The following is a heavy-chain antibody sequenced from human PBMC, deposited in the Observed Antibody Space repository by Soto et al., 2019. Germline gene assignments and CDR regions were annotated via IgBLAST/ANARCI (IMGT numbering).Heavy chain of an antibody. D-gene: IGHD2-15*01. J-gene: IGHJ5*02. CDR1: GGSFSGYY. CDR3: AIVVVVAATPPQRWFDP. V-gene: IGHV4-34*01. Sequence: QVQLQQWGAGLLKPSETLSLTCAVYGGSFSGYYWSWIRQPPGKGLEWIGEINHSGSTNYNPSLKSLVTLSGDASKNQVSLRLSSVTAADSAVYYCAIVVVVAATPPQRWFDPGGQGTLVTVSS. CDR2: INHSGST.